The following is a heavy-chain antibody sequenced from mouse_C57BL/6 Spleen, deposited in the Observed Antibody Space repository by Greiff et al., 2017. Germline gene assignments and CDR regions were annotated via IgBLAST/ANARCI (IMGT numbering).Heavy chain of an antibody. D-gene: IGHD3-3*01. Sequence: VQLQQSGAELVKPGASVKLSCKASGYTFTSYWMHWVKQRPGQGLEWIGMIHPNSGSTNYNEKFKSKATLTVDKSSSTAYMQLSSLTSEDSAVYYCARSKLDYAMDYWGQGTSVTVSS. CDR1: GYTFTSYW. J-gene: IGHJ4*01. CDR3: ARSKLDYAMDY. V-gene: IGHV1-64*01. CDR2: IHPNSGST.